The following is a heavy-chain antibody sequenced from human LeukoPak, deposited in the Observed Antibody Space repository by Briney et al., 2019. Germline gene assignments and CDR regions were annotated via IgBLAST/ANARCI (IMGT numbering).Heavy chain of an antibody. CDR2: ISSSGSTI. J-gene: IGHJ5*02. Sequence: PGGSLRLSCAASGFTFSDYYMSWIRQAPGKGLEWVSYISSSGSTIYYADSVKGRFTISRDNAKNSLYLQMNSLRAEDTAVYYCARTDVYCSSTSCYTGFDPWGQGTLVTVSS. V-gene: IGHV3-11*01. CDR1: GFTFSDYY. CDR3: ARTDVYCSSTSCYTGFDP. D-gene: IGHD2-2*02.